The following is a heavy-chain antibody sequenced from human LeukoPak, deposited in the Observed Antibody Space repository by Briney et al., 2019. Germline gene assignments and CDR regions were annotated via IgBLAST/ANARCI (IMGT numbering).Heavy chain of an antibody. CDR3: ARRGAAYNWFDP. V-gene: IGHV4-59*08. CDR2: IYYSGST. CDR1: GGSISSYY. J-gene: IGHJ5*02. Sequence: SETLSLTCTVSGGSISSYYWSWIRQPPGKGLEWIGYIYYSGSTNYNPSLKSRVTISVATSKTQFSLKLSSVTAADTAIYYCARRGAAYNWFDPWGQGILVTVSS. D-gene: IGHD1-26*01.